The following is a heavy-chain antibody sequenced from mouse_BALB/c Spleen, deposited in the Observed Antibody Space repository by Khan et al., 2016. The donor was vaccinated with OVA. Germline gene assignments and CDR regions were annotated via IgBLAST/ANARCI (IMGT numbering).Heavy chain of an antibody. V-gene: IGHV1-7*01. CDR3: ARRGLRWDFDY. J-gene: IGHJ2*01. D-gene: IGHD1-1*01. CDR2: INPSTAYT. CDR1: GYTFINYW. Sequence: VQLQQSGAELAKPGASVKMSCKASGYTFINYWILWVKQRPGHGLEWIGYINPSTAYTEYNQNFKDKATLTADKSSRTAYMQLSSLTSEDSAVYYCARRGLRWDFDYWGQGTTLTVSS.